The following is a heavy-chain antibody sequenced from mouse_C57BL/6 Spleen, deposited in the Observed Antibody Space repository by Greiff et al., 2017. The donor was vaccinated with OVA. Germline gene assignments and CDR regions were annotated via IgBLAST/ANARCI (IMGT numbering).Heavy chain of an antibody. CDR1: GYTFTSYW. J-gene: IGHJ4*01. Sequence: VQLQQPGAELVRPGSSVKLSCKASGYTFTSYWMDWVKQRPGQGLEWIGNIYPSDSETHYNQKFKDKATLTVDKSSSTAYMQLSSLTSEDSAVYYCARQLRDYAMDYWGQGTSVTVSS. CDR3: ARQLRDYAMDY. D-gene: IGHD3-2*02. V-gene: IGHV1-61*01. CDR2: IYPSDSET.